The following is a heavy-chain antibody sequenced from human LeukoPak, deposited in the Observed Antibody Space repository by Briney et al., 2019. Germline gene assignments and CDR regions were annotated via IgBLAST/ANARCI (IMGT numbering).Heavy chain of an antibody. CDR1: EFTFSNYA. Sequence: GGSLRLSCAASEFTFSNYAMNWVRQAPGKGLEWVSGISGGGGSTYYADSVKGRFTISRDNSKNTLYLQMNSLRAEDTAVYYCAKGRSGYYYDYFDYWGQGTLVTVSS. D-gene: IGHD3-22*01. V-gene: IGHV3-23*01. CDR3: AKGRSGYYYDYFDY. J-gene: IGHJ4*02. CDR2: ISGGGGST.